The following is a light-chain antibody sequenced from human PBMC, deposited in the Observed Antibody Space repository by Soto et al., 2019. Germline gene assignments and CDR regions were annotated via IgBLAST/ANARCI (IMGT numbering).Light chain of an antibody. CDR2: GAS. V-gene: IGKV3-15*01. CDR3: QLYNNWPPRT. Sequence: EIVMTQSPVTLSVSPGERATLSCRASQSRSNHLAWYQQKPGQPPRLLIYGASTRATGIPARFSGSGSGTEFTLTISSLQSVDFAVYYCQLYNNWPPRTFGQGTKLEIK. J-gene: IGKJ2*01. CDR1: QSRSNH.